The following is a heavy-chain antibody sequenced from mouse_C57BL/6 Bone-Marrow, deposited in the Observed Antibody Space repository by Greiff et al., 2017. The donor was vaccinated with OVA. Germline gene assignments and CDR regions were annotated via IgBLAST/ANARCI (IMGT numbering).Heavy chain of an antibody. CDR3: ARFYYSNPNYYDY. D-gene: IGHD2-5*01. J-gene: IGHJ2*01. V-gene: IGHV1-72*01. CDR2: IDPNSGGN. Sequence: QVQLQQPGAELVKPGASVKLSCKASGYTFTSYWMHWVKQRPGRGLEWIGRIDPNSGGNKYNEKFKSKATLTVDKPSSTAYMQLSSLTSEDSAVYYCARFYYSNPNYYDYWGQGTTLTVSS. CDR1: GYTFTSYW.